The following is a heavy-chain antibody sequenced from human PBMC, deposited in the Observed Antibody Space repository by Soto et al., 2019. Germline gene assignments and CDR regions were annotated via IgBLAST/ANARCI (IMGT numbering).Heavy chain of an antibody. CDR3: TRDSGDSGYDFLHYYYYYGMDV. Sequence: GGSLRLSCTASGFTFGDYAMSWFRQAPGKGLEWVGFIRSKAYGGTTEYAASVKGRFTISRDDSKSIAYLQMNSLKTEDTAVYYCTRDSGDSGYDFLHYYYYYGMDVWGQGTTVTVSS. CDR1: GFTFGDYA. D-gene: IGHD5-12*01. J-gene: IGHJ6*02. V-gene: IGHV3-49*03. CDR2: IRSKAYGGTT.